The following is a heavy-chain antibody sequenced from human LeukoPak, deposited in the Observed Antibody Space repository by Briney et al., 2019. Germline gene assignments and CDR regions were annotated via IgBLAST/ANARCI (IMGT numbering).Heavy chain of an antibody. CDR3: AKDSDYYYYMDV. CDR1: GFTFSSYA. CDR2: ISYDGSNK. V-gene: IGHV3-30-3*01. J-gene: IGHJ6*03. Sequence: PGGSLRLSCAASGFTFSSYAMHWVRQAPGKGLEWVAVISYDGSNKYYADSVKGRFTISRDNSKSTLYLQMNSLRAEDTAVYYCAKDSDYYYYMDVWGKGTTVTVSS.